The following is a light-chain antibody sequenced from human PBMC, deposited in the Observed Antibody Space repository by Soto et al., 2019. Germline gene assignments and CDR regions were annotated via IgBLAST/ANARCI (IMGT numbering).Light chain of an antibody. CDR3: GTWDSSLSVVA. CDR1: YSNIGSNF. J-gene: IGLJ2*01. CDR2: DNS. V-gene: IGLV1-51*01. Sequence: QSVLTQSSSVSAAAGQTVTISCSGSYSNIGSNFVSWYQHFPGSAPKLLIYDNSQRPSGIPDRFSGSKSGSSATLGITGLQTGDEADYYCGTWDSSLSVVAFGGGTQLTVL.